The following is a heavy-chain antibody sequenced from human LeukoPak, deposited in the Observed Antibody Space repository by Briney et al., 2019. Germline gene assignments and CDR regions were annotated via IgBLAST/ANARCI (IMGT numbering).Heavy chain of an antibody. CDR2: INAGNGNT. CDR3: ARGAEYYDFWSGYYSFPVGDYYYYYMDV. V-gene: IGHV1-3*01. D-gene: IGHD3-3*01. CDR1: GYTFTSYA. Sequence: ASVKVSCKASGYTFTSYAMHWVRQAPGQRLEWMGWINAGNGNTKYSQKFQGRVTITRDTSASTAYMELSSLISEDTAVYYCARGAEYYDFWSGYYSFPVGDYYYYYMDVWGKGTTVTVSS. J-gene: IGHJ6*03.